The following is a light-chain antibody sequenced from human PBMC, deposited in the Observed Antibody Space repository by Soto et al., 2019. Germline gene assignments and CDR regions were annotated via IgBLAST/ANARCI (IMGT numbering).Light chain of an antibody. CDR1: QSIISY. V-gene: IGKV1-33*01. CDR3: QQYNNLPS. CDR2: DAY. Sequence: DIQMTQSPSSLSASVGDRVTITCRASQSIISYLNWYQNKPGKAPKLLIYDAYNLEIGVPSRFSGSGSGTDFSFTINSLQPEDVATYFCQQYNNLPSFGPGTKVDI. J-gene: IGKJ3*01.